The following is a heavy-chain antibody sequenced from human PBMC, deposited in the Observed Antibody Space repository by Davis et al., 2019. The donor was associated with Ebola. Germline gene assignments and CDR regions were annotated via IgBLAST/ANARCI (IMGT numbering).Heavy chain of an antibody. CDR1: GFTVDSYY. V-gene: IGHV3-30-3*01. CDR3: TRESGRGGASSTDY. CDR2: ISYDGSDQ. J-gene: IGHJ4*02. Sequence: GESLKISCAASGFTVDSYYMTWVRQAPGKGLEWVAFISYDGSDQFYADSVKGRFTISRDNSKDTLYLQMNSLKTDDTAVYYCTRESGRGGASSTDYWGQGTLVTVSS. D-gene: IGHD2-21*01.